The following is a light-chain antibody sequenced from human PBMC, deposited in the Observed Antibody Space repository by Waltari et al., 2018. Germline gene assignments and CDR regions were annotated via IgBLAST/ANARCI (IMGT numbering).Light chain of an antibody. V-gene: IGLV3-1*01. J-gene: IGLJ2*01. Sequence: SYDLTQPPSMSVSPGQTASIPCSGDKLGDTYACWYQQKQGQSPVLVIYQDTRRPSTIPERFSASTSGNTATLTISGTQAMDEADYYCQAWDGTTVIFGGGTKLTVL. CDR3: QAWDGTTVI. CDR1: KLGDTY. CDR2: QDT.